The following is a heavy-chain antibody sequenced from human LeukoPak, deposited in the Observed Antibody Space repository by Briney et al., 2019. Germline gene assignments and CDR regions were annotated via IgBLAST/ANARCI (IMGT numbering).Heavy chain of an antibody. Sequence: PSETLSLTCAVSDVSISDYYWSWNRQPPGKGLEWIGYIYHTGDSNQNPSLKGRVTVTLDTPKNQVSLKVTSVTAADTAVYYCARHAFASPLDIWGQGTVVTVSS. J-gene: IGHJ4*02. CDR1: DVSISDYY. D-gene: IGHD2-21*01. CDR3: ARHAFASPLDI. V-gene: IGHV4-59*08. CDR2: IYHTGDS.